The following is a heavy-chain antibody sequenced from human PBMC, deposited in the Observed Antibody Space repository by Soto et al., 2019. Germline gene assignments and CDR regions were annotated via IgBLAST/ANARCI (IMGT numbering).Heavy chain of an antibody. V-gene: IGHV4-39*01. J-gene: IGHJ4*02. CDR2: IYYSGST. CDR1: GGSISSSSYY. Sequence: QLQLQESGPGLVKPSETLSLTCTVSGGSISSSSYYWGWIRQPPGKGLEWIGSIYYSGSTYYNPSLKRRVTISVDPSKNQFSLKLSSVTAADTAVYYCARGYCSGGSCYPFDYWGQGTLVTVSS. D-gene: IGHD2-15*01. CDR3: ARGYCSGGSCYPFDY.